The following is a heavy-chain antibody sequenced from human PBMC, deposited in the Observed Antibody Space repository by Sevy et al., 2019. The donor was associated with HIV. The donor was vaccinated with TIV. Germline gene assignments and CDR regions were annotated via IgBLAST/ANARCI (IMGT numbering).Heavy chain of an antibody. D-gene: IGHD3-22*01. CDR2: ISWNSGSI. J-gene: IGHJ1*01. V-gene: IGHV3-9*01. CDR3: AKAGGFGYYYDSSGYHEYFQH. CDR1: GVTFDDYA. Sequence: SLKISCAASGVTFDDYAMHWVRQAPGKGLEWVSGISWNSGSIGYADSVKGRFTISRDNAKNSLYLQMNSLRAEDTALYYCAKAGGFGYYYDSSGYHEYFQHWGQGTLVTVSS.